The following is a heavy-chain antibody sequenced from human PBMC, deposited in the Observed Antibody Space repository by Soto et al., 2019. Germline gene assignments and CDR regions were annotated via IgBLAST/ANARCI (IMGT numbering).Heavy chain of an antibody. Sequence: SETLSLTCTVSGGSVSSCSYYWSWIRQPPGKGLEWIGYIYYSGSTYYNPSLKSRVTISVDTSKNQFPLKLSSVTAADTAVYYCARVGPKDXILTGYDYWGQGTLVTVSS. CDR3: ARVGPKDXILTGYDY. D-gene: IGHD3-9*01. CDR2: IYYSGST. J-gene: IGHJ4*02. V-gene: IGHV4-30-4*01. CDR1: GGSVSSCSYY.